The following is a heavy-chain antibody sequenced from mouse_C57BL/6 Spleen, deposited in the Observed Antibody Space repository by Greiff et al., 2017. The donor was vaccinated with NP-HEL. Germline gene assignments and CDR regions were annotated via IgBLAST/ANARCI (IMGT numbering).Heavy chain of an antibody. J-gene: IGHJ1*03. CDR3: ARGTGGWYFDV. Sequence: VQLQQSGPELVKPGASVKIPCKASGYTFTDYNMDWVKQSHGKSLEWIGDINPNNGGTIYNQKFKGKATLTVDKSSSTAYMELRSLTSEDTAVYYCARGTGGWYFDVWGTGTTVTVSS. D-gene: IGHD3-3*01. CDR2: INPNNGGT. V-gene: IGHV1-18*01. CDR1: GYTFTDYN.